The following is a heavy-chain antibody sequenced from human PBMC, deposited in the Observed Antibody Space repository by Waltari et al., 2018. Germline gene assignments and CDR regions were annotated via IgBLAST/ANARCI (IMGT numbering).Heavy chain of an antibody. CDR2: MNANSGSA. V-gene: IGHV1-8*01. J-gene: IGHJ6*02. D-gene: IGHD3-10*01. CDR3: ARGYWGGNPYHYDMDV. CDR1: GYIFTNYD. Sequence: QVQLVQSGAEVKIPGASVKVSCKASGYIFTNYDITWVRQATGQGLQWMGWMNANSGSAGQAETFYGRVTFTRSTSINTAYMELTGLTSEDTAIYYCARGYWGGNPYHYDMDVWGQGTTVTVSS.